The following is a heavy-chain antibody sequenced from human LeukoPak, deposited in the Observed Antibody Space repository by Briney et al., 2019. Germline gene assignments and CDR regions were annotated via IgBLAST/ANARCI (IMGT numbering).Heavy chain of an antibody. Sequence: GGSPRLSCAASGFSFSNYWMGWVRQAPGKGLEWVANIKQDGSEKYYVDSVKGRFTISRDNAKNSLYLQMNSLRAEDTAVYYCARDKIVGATLLDYWGQGTLVTVSS. CDR3: ARDKIVGATLLDY. D-gene: IGHD1-26*01. V-gene: IGHV3-7*01. CDR2: IKQDGSEK. J-gene: IGHJ4*02. CDR1: GFSFSNYW.